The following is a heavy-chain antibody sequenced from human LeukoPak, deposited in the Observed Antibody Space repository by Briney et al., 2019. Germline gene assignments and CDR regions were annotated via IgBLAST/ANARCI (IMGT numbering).Heavy chain of an antibody. CDR1: GYTFTSYG. D-gene: IGHD3-22*01. Sequence: ASVKVSCKASGYTFTSYGISWVRQAPGQGLEWMGWISAYNGNTNYAQKLQGRVTMTTDTSTSTAYMELRSLRSEDMAVYYCASKWVTYYYNSSYYHYPTDVFDIWGQGTMVTVSS. CDR3: ASKWVTYYYNSSYYHYPTDVFDI. V-gene: IGHV1-18*03. J-gene: IGHJ3*02. CDR2: ISAYNGNT.